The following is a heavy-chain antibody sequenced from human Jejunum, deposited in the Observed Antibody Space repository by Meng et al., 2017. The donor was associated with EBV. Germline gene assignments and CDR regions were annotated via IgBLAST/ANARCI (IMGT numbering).Heavy chain of an antibody. D-gene: IGHD3-16*02. Sequence: VALVVSVGGMDKPGVSLRLSCAAFRFTFSRYSMNWVRQAPGKGLEWGSYISSGSSFIYYADSVKGRFTISRDDAKNSLSLQMNNLGADDTAVYYCGRDSSFNVHWGQGTLVTASS. J-gene: IGHJ4*02. CDR1: RFTFSRYS. CDR3: GRDSSFNVH. CDR2: ISSGSSFI. V-gene: IGHV3-21*01.